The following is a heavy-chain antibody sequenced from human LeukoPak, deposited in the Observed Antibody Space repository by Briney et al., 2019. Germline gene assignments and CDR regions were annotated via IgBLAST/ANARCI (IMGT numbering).Heavy chain of an antibody. D-gene: IGHD5-24*01. CDR1: GITFGDYV. Sequence: GGSLRLSCTASGITFGDYVMSWVRQAPGKGLEWVGFIRSKVSGGTTEYAASVKGRFTISRDDSKSIAYLQMNSLKTEDTAVYYCTRVFRRDGYNSFDYWGQGTLVTVSS. J-gene: IGHJ4*02. V-gene: IGHV3-49*04. CDR2: IRSKVSGGTT. CDR3: TRVFRRDGYNSFDY.